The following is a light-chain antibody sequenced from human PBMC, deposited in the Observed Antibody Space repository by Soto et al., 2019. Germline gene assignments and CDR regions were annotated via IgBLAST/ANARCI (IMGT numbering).Light chain of an antibody. Sequence: VLQQSPGTLSLTPEERATLSYRASLSVSSSYLAWYQQKPGQAPRLLIYGASSRATGIPDRFSGSGSGTDFTLTISRLEPEDVAVYYCQQYGSSSWTFGQGTMVDVK. CDR1: LSVSSSY. V-gene: IGKV3-20*01. CDR2: GAS. CDR3: QQYGSSSWT. J-gene: IGKJ1*01.